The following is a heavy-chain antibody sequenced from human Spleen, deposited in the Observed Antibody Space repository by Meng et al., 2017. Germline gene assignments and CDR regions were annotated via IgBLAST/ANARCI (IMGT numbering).Heavy chain of an antibody. CDR2: ISYDGSNK. CDR3: ARGSGAVDY. CDR1: GFTFSSYA. D-gene: IGHD6-19*01. V-gene: IGHV3-30*04. J-gene: IGHJ4*02. Sequence: GESLKISCAASGFTFSSYAMHWVRQAPGKGLEWVAVISYDGSNKYYADSVKGRFTISRDNGKNSLYLQMNSLRAEDTALYYCARGSGAVDYWGQGTLVTVSS.